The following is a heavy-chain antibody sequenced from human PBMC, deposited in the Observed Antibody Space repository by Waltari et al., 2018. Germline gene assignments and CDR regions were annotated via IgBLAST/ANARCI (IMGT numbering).Heavy chain of an antibody. V-gene: IGHV4-30-2*01. Sequence: QLQLQESGSGLVKPSQTLSLTCAVSGGPISSGGASWSWIRQQPGKGLEWIGYIYHSGSTYYNPSLKSRVTISVDRSKNQFSLKLSSVTAADTAVYYCARVYGSGILDVWGKGTTVTVSS. CDR2: IYHSGST. CDR3: ARVYGSGILDV. D-gene: IGHD3-10*01. CDR1: GGPISSGGAS. J-gene: IGHJ6*04.